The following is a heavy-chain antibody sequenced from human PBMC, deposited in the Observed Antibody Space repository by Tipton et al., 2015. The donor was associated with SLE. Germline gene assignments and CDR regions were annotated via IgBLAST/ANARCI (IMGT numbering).Heavy chain of an antibody. CDR1: GGSISTSNNY. D-gene: IGHD2-21*01. V-gene: IGHV4-39*07. Sequence: TLSLTCTVSGGSISTSNNYWDWIRQPPGKRLEWIGTIYYSGRTDYNPSLKSRVTMSDDTSMNQFSLKLFSVTAADTAVYYCARRRFQSASDSWGQGTVVSVPS. CDR3: ARRRFQSASDS. CDR2: IYYSGRT. J-gene: IGHJ4*02.